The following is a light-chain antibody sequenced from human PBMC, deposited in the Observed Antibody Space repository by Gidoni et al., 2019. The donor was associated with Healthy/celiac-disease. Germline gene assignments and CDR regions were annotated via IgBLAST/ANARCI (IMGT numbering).Light chain of an antibody. J-gene: IGKJ4*01. Sequence: IQITHSPSSLSASVVDRVTITCQASQDISNYLNWYQQKPGKAPKLLIYDASNLETGVPSRFSGSGSGTDFTFTISSLQPEDIATYYCQQYDNLPPLTFGGGTKVEIK. CDR1: QDISNY. CDR3: QQYDNLPPLT. CDR2: DAS. V-gene: IGKV1-33*01.